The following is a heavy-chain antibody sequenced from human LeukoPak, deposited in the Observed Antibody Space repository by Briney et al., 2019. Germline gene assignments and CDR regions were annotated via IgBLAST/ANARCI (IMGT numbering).Heavy chain of an antibody. D-gene: IGHD3-22*01. Sequence: PGGSLRLSCAASGFTFSSYEMNWVRQAPGKGLEWVSYISSSGSTIYYADSVKGRFTISRDNAKNTLYLQMNSLRAEDTAVYYSAKGDYYDSRGYYGYWGQGTLVTLSS. CDR1: GFTFSSYE. J-gene: IGHJ4*02. V-gene: IGHV3-48*03. CDR3: AKGDYYDSRGYYGY. CDR2: ISSSGSTI.